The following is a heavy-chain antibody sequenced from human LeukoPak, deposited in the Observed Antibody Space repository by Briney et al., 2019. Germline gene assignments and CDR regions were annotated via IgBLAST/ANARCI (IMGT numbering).Heavy chain of an antibody. CDR2: IYYSGST. CDR3: ARGSGWFFY. V-gene: IGHV4-59*11. J-gene: IGHJ4*02. CDR1: GGSIRGHH. Sequence: PPETLSLTCTVSGGSIRGHHCNWLRQPPGKGLEWIGYIYYSGSTNYNPSLKSRVTISIDTSKKQCSLKLSSVTAADTAVYYCARGSGWFFYWGQGALVSVPS. D-gene: IGHD6-19*01.